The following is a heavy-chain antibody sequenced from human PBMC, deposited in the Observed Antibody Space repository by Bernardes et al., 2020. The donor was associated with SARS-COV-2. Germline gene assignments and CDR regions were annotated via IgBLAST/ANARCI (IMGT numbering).Heavy chain of an antibody. CDR3: ARVDCSTTSCYRRVGFDY. CDR1: GGSFSGYY. D-gene: IGHD2-2*01. Sequence: SEPLSLTFAVYGGSFSGYYWSWIRQPPGKGLEWIGEINHSGSTNYNPSLKSRVTISVDTSKNQFSLKLSSVTAADTAVYYCARVDCSTTSCYRRVGFDYWGQGTLVTVSS. V-gene: IGHV4-34*01. CDR2: INHSGST. J-gene: IGHJ4*02.